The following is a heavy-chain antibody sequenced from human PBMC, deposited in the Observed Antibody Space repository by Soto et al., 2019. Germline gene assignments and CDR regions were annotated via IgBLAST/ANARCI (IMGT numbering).Heavy chain of an antibody. V-gene: IGHV5-51*01. D-gene: IGHD6-13*01. CDR2: IYPGDSDT. CDR1: GYGFTSYF. J-gene: IGHJ6*02. CDR3: AAAAPPLGYYYGMDV. Sequence: GESLIVSCTGSGYGFTSYFIGWVRKMPGKGLKRMEIIYPGDSDTRYSPSFQGQVTISADKSISTAYLQWSSLKASVTAMYYCAAAAPPLGYYYGMDVWGQGTTVTVSS.